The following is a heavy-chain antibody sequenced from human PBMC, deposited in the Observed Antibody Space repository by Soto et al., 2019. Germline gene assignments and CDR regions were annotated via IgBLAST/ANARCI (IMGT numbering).Heavy chain of an antibody. D-gene: IGHD5-18*01. CDR3: ARDYDVNTAVDYWYFDL. Sequence: QVQLQESGPRLVTPSETLTLTCSLSGGSITNHYWGWIRQPPGKGLEFIGRIYPSGRAHYNPSLQSRVTMSVDMSKNQFSLKVNSVTAADTAIYYCARDYDVNTAVDYWYFDLWGRGTLVTVSS. J-gene: IGHJ2*01. CDR2: IYPSGRA. CDR1: GGSITNHY. V-gene: IGHV4-4*07.